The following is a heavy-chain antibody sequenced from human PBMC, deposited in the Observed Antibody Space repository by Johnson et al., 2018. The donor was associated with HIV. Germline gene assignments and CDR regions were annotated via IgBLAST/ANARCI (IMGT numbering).Heavy chain of an antibody. Sequence: VQLVESGGGLVQPGGSLRLSCAASGFTVSSNYMSWVRQAPGKGLEWVSVIYSGGSTYYADSVKGRFTISSDHSKNTLYHQMNSLRAEDTAVYYCMLRTHAEKAFDIWGQGTMVTVSS. CDR1: GFTVSSNY. J-gene: IGHJ3*02. D-gene: IGHD2-8*01. CDR2: IYSGGST. V-gene: IGHV3-66*01. CDR3: MLRTHAEKAFDI.